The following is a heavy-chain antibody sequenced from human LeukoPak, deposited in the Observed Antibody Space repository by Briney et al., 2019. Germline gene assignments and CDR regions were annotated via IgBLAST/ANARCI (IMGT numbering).Heavy chain of an antibody. Sequence: GGSLRLSCAASGFTFSSYAMSWVRQAPGKGLEWVSAISGSGGSTYYADSVKGRFTISRDNSKNTLYLQMNSLGAEDTAVYYCAKSHRNDLSYFDYWGQGTLVTVSS. J-gene: IGHJ4*02. CDR3: AKSHRNDLSYFDY. CDR2: ISGSGGST. D-gene: IGHD3-3*01. V-gene: IGHV3-23*01. CDR1: GFTFSSYA.